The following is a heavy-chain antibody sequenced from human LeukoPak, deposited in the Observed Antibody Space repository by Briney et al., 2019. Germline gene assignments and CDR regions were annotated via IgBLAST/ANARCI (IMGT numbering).Heavy chain of an antibody. CDR2: IYYSGST. D-gene: IGHD2-2*01. CDR1: GGSISSGDYY. J-gene: IGHJ3*02. Sequence: SQTLSLTCTVSGGSISSGDYYWRWIRQPPGTGLEWIGYIYYSGSTYYNPSLKSRVTISVDTSKNQFSLKLSSVTAADTAVYYCAAYCSSTSCPFDIWGQGTMVTVSS. V-gene: IGHV4-30-4*01. CDR3: AAYCSSTSCPFDI.